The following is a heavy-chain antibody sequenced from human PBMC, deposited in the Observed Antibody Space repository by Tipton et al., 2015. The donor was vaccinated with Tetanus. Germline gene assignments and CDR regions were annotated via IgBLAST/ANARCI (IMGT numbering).Heavy chain of an antibody. V-gene: IGHV3-48*01. CDR2: IGSFSRTI. Sequence: SLRLSCEGSGFTFSSYSMNWVRQAPGKGLEWISYIGSFSRTINYADSVRGRFTTFRDNAKSSLYLQMNSLRPEDTAMYYCARDRYFYDPIPDLWGQGTLVTVSS. CDR3: ARDRYFYDPIPDL. D-gene: IGHD3-22*01. J-gene: IGHJ5*02. CDR1: GFTFSSYS.